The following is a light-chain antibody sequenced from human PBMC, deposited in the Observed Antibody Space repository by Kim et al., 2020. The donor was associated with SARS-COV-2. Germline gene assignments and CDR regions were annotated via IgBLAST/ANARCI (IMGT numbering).Light chain of an antibody. V-gene: IGKV3-11*01. CDR2: DAS. J-gene: IGKJ4*01. CDR1: QSVSSY. CDR3: QQSSIWPLT. Sequence: DIVLTQSPATLSLSPGERATVSCLASQSVSSYLAWYQKKPGQAPRLLIYDASNRATGIPARFSGSVSGIDFTLTISSLEPEDFAVSYCQQSSIWPLTFGGGTKVEIK.